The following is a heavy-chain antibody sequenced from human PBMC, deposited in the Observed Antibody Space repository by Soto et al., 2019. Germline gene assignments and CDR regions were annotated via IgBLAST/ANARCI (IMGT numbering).Heavy chain of an antibody. CDR3: ARYSPIGSTYSGYDAIDS. V-gene: IGHV1-69*02. J-gene: IGHJ4*02. CDR2: IIPILEVT. Sequence: QVQLVQSGAEVKKPGSSVKVSCKASGGTFSTSTFTWVRQAPGQGLEWMGRIIPILEVTDYGQDFQVRVMITADKSPITAYMELTSLTFKDTAVYYCARYSPIGSTYSGYDAIDSWGQGTLVTVSS. D-gene: IGHD5-12*01. CDR1: GGTFSTST.